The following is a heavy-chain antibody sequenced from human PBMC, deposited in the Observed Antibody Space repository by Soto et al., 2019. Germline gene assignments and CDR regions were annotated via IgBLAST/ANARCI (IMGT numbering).Heavy chain of an antibody. CDR3: GRDMHAGCTHDYQP. V-gene: IGHV4-59*01. CDR1: GGSFTSYH. Sequence: SEALSLTCIVSGGSFTSYHWSWIRQFPGTRLECVASSSYARITNDSRSHQGRVTISMVTSKNQLSLTLTSTTAADTAVYYCGRDMHAGCTHDYQPWGQGTLDTVSP. CDR2: SSYARIT. J-gene: IGHJ1*01. D-gene: IGHD6-19*01.